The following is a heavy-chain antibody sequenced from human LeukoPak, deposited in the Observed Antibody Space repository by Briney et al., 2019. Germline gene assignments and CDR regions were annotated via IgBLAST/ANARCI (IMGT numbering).Heavy chain of an antibody. Sequence: GGFLRLSCAASGFTFSSYWMHWVRQAPGKGLVWVSRIKSDGSTTTYADSVKGRFTISRDNAKNTLYLQMNRLRAEDTAVYYCARVVDTHFDYWGQGTLVTVSS. D-gene: IGHD5-18*01. V-gene: IGHV3-74*01. CDR1: GFTFSSYW. CDR3: ARVVDTHFDY. J-gene: IGHJ4*02. CDR2: IKSDGSTT.